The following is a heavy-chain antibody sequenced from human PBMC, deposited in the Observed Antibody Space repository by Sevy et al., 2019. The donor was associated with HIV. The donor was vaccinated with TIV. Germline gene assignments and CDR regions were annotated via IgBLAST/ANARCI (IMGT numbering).Heavy chain of an antibody. V-gene: IGHV5-51*01. CDR2: IYPDDSDT. CDR3: ARHHASYGVTGYYYYYGLDV. D-gene: IGHD4-17*01. Sequence: GESLKISCKGSGYTFTSYWIGWVRQMPGKGLEWMGIIYPDDSDTRYSPCFQGQVTISADKSISTAYLQWSSLKASDTAMYYCARHHASYGVTGYYYYYGLDVWGQGTTVTVSS. CDR1: GYTFTSYW. J-gene: IGHJ6*02.